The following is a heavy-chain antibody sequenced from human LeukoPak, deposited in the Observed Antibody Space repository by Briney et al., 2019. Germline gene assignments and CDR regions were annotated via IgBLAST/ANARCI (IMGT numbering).Heavy chain of an antibody. CDR3: ARGQDGYGDYDEYFDY. CDR1: GGSISSYY. CDR2: IYTSGST. Sequence: PSETLSLTCTVSGGSISSYYWSWIRQPAGKGLEWIGRIYTSGSTNYNPSLKSRVTMSVDTSKNQFSLKLSSVTAADTAVYYCARGQDGYGDYDEYFDYWGQGTLVTVSS. V-gene: IGHV4-4*07. D-gene: IGHD4-17*01. J-gene: IGHJ4*02.